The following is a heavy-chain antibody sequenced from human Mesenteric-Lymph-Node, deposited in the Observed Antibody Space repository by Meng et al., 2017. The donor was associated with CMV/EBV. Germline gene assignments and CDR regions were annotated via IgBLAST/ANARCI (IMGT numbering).Heavy chain of an antibody. Sequence: SCAASGFTFSSPWMHWVRQAPGKGLVWVSRINSDGSSTMYADSVKGRFTISRDNAKSTLFLQMNSLRVEDTAVYYCARWGYNVGFDNWGQGTLVTVSS. D-gene: IGHD1-14*01. CDR1: GFTFSSPW. CDR3: ARWGYNVGFDN. V-gene: IGHV3-74*03. CDR2: INSDGSST. J-gene: IGHJ4*02.